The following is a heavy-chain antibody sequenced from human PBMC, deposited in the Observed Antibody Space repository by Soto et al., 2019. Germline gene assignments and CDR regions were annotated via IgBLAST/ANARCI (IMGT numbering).Heavy chain of an antibody. CDR1: GGFIDNSHSF. Sequence: TSETLSLTCDVSGGFIDNSHSFWGWVRQPPGKGLEFIGSVYYSGGAYYSPSLKSRVTVSVDTSKNQLSLRVNSVTAADTAVYYCLCLVDAATTQIYSLSWRQG. CDR2: VYYSGGA. J-gene: IGHJ5*02. CDR3: LCLVDAATTQIYSLS. V-gene: IGHV4-39*01. D-gene: IGHD2-8*01.